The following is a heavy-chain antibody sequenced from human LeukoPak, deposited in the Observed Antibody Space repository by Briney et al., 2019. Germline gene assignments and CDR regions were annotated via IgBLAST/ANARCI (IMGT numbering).Heavy chain of an antibody. Sequence: SETLSLTCTVSGGSISTYYWSWIRQPPGKGLEWIGYIYYSGTTNYNPSLKSRVTISVDTSKNQFSLNLRSVTAADTAVYYCARRSPGYSHSIDSWGQGTLVTVSS. J-gene: IGHJ4*02. CDR3: ARRSPGYSHSIDS. D-gene: IGHD5-18*01. CDR2: IYYSGTT. CDR1: GGSISTYY. V-gene: IGHV4-59*08.